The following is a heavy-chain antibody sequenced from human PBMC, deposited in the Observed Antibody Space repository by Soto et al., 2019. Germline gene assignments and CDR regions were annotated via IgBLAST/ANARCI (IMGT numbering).Heavy chain of an antibody. Sequence: SGPTLVNPTQTLTLTCTFSGFSLSTSGVRVSWIRQPPGKALEWLARIDWDDDKFYSTSLKTRLTISKDTSKNQVVLTMTNMDAVDTATYSCARMTYYYDSSGYSHDAFDIWGQGTMVTVSS. CDR2: IDWDDDK. D-gene: IGHD3-22*01. CDR3: ARMTYYYDSSGYSHDAFDI. CDR1: GFSLSTSGVR. V-gene: IGHV2-70*04. J-gene: IGHJ3*02.